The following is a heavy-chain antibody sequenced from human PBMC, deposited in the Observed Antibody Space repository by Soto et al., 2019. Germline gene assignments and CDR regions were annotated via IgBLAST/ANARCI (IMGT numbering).Heavy chain of an antibody. V-gene: IGHV4-34*01. J-gene: IGHJ4*02. CDR1: GGSFSGYY. CDR3: ARERGSQTGTTID. CDR2: INHSGST. D-gene: IGHD1-7*01. Sequence: QVQLQQWGAGLLKPSETLSLTCAVYGGSFSGYYWSWIRQPPGKGLEWIGEINHSGSTNYNPSLKSRVTISVDTSKNQFSLKLRSVTAADTAVYYCARERGSQTGTTIDWGQGTLVTVCS.